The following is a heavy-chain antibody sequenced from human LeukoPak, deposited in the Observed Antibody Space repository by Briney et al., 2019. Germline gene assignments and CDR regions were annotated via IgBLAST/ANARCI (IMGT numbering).Heavy chain of an antibody. J-gene: IGHJ1*01. CDR2: ISWNSGSI. D-gene: IGHD3-10*01. Sequence: GGSLRLSCAASGFTFDDYAMHWVRQAPGKGLEWVSGISWNSGSIGYADSVKGRFTISRDNAKNSLYLQMNSLRAEDTTLYYCAKDIAGISGPFQHWGQGTLVTVSS. CDR1: GFTFDDYA. V-gene: IGHV3-9*01. CDR3: AKDIAGISGPFQH.